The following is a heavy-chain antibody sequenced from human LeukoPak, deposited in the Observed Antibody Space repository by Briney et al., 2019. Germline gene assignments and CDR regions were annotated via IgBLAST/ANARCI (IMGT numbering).Heavy chain of an antibody. V-gene: IGHV3-30*04. J-gene: IGHJ5*02. CDR1: GFTFSSYA. Sequence: GGSLRLSCAASGFTFSSYATHWVRQAPGKGLEWVAVISYDGSNKYYADSVKGRFTISRDNSKNTLYLQMNSLRAEDTAVYFCASGKYRYGDNWFDPWGQGTLVTVSS. CDR2: ISYDGSNK. CDR3: ASGKYRYGDNWFDP. D-gene: IGHD5-18*01.